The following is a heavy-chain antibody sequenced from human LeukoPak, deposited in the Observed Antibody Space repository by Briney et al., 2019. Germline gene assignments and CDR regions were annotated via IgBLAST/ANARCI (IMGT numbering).Heavy chain of an antibody. Sequence: SETLSLTCTVSGGSISSYYWNWIRQPPGKGLEWIGYIYYSGSTNYNPSLKSRVIMSVDTSKNQFSLKLSSVTAADTAVYYCARDSGSYSPWFDPWGQGTLVTVSS. CDR1: GGSISSYY. D-gene: IGHD1-26*01. V-gene: IGHV4-59*12. J-gene: IGHJ5*02. CDR3: ARDSGSYSPWFDP. CDR2: IYYSGST.